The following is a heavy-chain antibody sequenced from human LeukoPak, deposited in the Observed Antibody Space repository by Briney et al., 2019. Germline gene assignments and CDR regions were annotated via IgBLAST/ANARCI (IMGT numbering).Heavy chain of an antibody. D-gene: IGHD5-24*01. J-gene: IGHJ4*02. CDR2: VNHSGRT. CDR1: GGSFSDYW. Sequence: SETLSLTCAVYGGSFSDYWWTWIRQSPGKGLEWIGEVNHSGRTNYNPSLKSRVTISVDTSKNQFSLKLSSVTAADTAVYYCARDGYSQWGFDYWGQGTLVTVSS. V-gene: IGHV4-34*01. CDR3: ARDGYSQWGFDY.